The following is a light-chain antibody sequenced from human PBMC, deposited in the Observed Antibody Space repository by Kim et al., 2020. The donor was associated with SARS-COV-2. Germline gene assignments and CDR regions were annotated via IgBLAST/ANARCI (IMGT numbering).Light chain of an antibody. Sequence: EIVLTQSPGTLSLSPGERATLSCRASQSVSSSYLAWYQQKPGQAPRLLIYGASSRATGIPDRFSGSGSGTDFTLTISRLEPEDFVVYYCQQYGSSGTWTFGQGTKVDIK. CDR1: QSVSSSY. V-gene: IGKV3-20*01. CDR2: GAS. J-gene: IGKJ1*01. CDR3: QQYGSSGTWT.